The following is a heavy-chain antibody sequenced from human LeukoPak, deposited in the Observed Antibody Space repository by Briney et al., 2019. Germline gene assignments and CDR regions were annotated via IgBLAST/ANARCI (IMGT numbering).Heavy chain of an antibody. J-gene: IGHJ4*02. CDR2: IIPILGIA. Sequence: SVKVSCKASGGTFSSYAISWVRQAPRQGLEWMGRIIPILGIANYAQKFQGRVTITADKSTSTAYMELSSLRSEDTAVYYCARDYFFEVDYGRFDYWGQGTLVTVSS. CDR3: ARDYFFEVDYGRFDY. D-gene: IGHD4-17*01. V-gene: IGHV1-69*04. CDR1: GGTFSSYA.